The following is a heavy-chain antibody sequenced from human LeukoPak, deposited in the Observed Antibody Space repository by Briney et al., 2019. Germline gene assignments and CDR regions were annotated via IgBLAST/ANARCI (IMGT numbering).Heavy chain of an antibody. J-gene: IGHJ4*02. CDR1: GYTFTGYY. CDR2: MNPNSGNT. Sequence: ASVKVSCKASGYTFTGYYMHWVRQATGQGLEWMGWMNPNSGNTGYAQKFQGRVTMTRNTSISTAYMELSSLRSEDTAVYYCARASPPTVGNYWGQGTLVTVSS. V-gene: IGHV1-8*02. D-gene: IGHD4-11*01. CDR3: ARASPPTVGNY.